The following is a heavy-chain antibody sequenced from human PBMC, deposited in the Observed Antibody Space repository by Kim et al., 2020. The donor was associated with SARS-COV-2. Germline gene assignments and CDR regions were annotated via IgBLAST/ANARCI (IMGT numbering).Heavy chain of an antibody. Sequence: DSVKSRFTISRENAKNSLYMRMSSLRAEDTAVYCCARVGVRCGGDCYSDYWGQGTLVTVSS. CDR3: ARVGVRCGGDCYSDY. V-gene: IGHV3-21*01. D-gene: IGHD2-21*02. J-gene: IGHJ4*02.